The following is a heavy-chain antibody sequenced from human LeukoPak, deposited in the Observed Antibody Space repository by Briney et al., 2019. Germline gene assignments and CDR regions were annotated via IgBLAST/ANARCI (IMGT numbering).Heavy chain of an antibody. CDR1: GYTFTSYG. D-gene: IGHD1-14*01. J-gene: IGHJ4*01. CDR3: ARSGLSSAHRLTQGY. Sequence: ASVKVSCKASGYTFTSYGISWVRQAPGQGLEWMGWISTYNGNTNYAQKLQGRVTMTTDTSTSTAYMELRSLRSDDTAVYYCARSGLSSAHRLTQGYWGQGTLVTVSS. V-gene: IGHV1-18*01. CDR2: ISTYNGNT.